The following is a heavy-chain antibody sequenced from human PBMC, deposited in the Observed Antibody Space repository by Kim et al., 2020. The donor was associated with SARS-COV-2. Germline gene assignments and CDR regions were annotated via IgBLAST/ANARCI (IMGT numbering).Heavy chain of an antibody. V-gene: IGHV1-46*01. CDR3: ARVSYGSDEGFDY. D-gene: IGHD3-10*01. J-gene: IGHJ4*02. Sequence: YAQKFQGRVTMTRDTSTSTVYMELSSLRSEDTAVYYCARVSYGSDEGFDYWGQGTLVTVSS.